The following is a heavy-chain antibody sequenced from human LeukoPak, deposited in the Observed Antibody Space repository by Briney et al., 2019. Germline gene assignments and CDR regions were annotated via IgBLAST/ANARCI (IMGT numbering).Heavy chain of an antibody. J-gene: IGHJ4*02. CDR3: ARDSPKGPFDY. CDR1: GFTVSSNY. V-gene: IGHV3-53*01. CDR2: IYSGGST. Sequence: GGSLRLSRAASGFTVSSNYMSWVRQAPGKGLEWVSVIYSGGSTYYADSVKGRFTISRDNSKNTLYLQMNSLRAEDTAVYYCARDSPKGPFDYWGQGTLVTVSS.